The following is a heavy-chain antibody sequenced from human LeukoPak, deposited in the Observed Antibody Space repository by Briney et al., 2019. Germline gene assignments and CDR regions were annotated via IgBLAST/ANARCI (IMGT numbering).Heavy chain of an antibody. D-gene: IGHD3-3*01. V-gene: IGHV1-18*01. CDR3: ARDRPVWDFWSGYFPFDY. CDR1: GYTFTSYG. CDR2: ISAYNGNT. J-gene: IGHJ4*02. Sequence: GASVKVSCKASGYTFTSYGISWVRQAPGQGLEWMGWISAYNGNTNYAQKLQGRVTMTTDTSTSTAYMELRSLRSDDTAVYYCARDRPVWDFWSGYFPFDYWGQGTLVTVSS.